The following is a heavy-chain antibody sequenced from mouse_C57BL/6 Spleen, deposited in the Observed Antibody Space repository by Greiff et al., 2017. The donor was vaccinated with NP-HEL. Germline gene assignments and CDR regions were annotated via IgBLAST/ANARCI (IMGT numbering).Heavy chain of an antibody. CDR2: ISSGSSTI. J-gene: IGHJ2*01. CDR1: GFTFSDYG. D-gene: IGHD2-4*01. CDR3: ARRRLEYYFDY. Sequence: EVKLQESGGGLVKPGGSLKLSCAASGFTFSDYGMHWVRQAPEKGLEWVAYISSGSSTIYYADTVKGRFTISRDNAKNTLFLQMTSLRSEDTAMYYCARRRLEYYFDYWGQGTTLTVSS. V-gene: IGHV5-17*01.